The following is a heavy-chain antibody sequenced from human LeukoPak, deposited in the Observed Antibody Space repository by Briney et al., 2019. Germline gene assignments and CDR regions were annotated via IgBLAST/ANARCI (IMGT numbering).Heavy chain of an antibody. Sequence: KSSEPVSLLCSVSGGSISSYHWRWTRQPTGKGLECIGYIYTSGSTNYTPSLKSRVTISVDTSKNQFSLKLSSVTAADTAVYYCARHRSDFWSGSNWFDPWGQGTLVTVSS. CDR2: IYTSGST. CDR1: GGSISSYH. J-gene: IGHJ5*02. D-gene: IGHD3-3*01. CDR3: ARHRSDFWSGSNWFDP. V-gene: IGHV4-4*09.